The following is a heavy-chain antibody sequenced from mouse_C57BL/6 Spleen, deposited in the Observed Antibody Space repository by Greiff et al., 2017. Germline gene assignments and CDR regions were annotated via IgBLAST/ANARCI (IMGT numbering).Heavy chain of an antibody. CDR2: LDPSDSYT. CDR3: ATMVTTTWFAY. V-gene: IGHV1-50*01. D-gene: IGHD2-2*01. CDR1: GYTFTSYW. Sequence: VQLQQPGAELVKPGASVKLSCKASGYTFTSYWMQWVKQRPGQGLEWIGELDPSDSYTNYNQKFKGKATLTVDTSSSTAYMQLSSLTSEDSAVYYCATMVTTTWFAYWGQGTLVTVSA. J-gene: IGHJ3*01.